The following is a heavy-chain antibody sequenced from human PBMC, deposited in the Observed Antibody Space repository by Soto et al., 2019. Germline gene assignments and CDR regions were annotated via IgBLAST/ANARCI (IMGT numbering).Heavy chain of an antibody. CDR2: IYYSGST. CDR1: GGSISSAGYN. J-gene: IGHJ4*02. D-gene: IGHD5-18*01. V-gene: IGHV4-31*03. CDR3: ASNSYGYIFYDH. Sequence: SETMSLTCTVSGGSISSAGYNWSWIRQHPGKGLEWIGYIYYSGSTYYNPSLKSRVTISVDTSKNQFSLKLSSVTAADTAVYYCASNSYGYIFYDHWGQGTLVTVSS.